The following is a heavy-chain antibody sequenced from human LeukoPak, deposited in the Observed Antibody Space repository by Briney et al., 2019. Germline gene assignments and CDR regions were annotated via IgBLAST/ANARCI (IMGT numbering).Heavy chain of an antibody. J-gene: IGHJ4*02. CDR1: GFTFSSYS. CDR2: ISSSSSTI. V-gene: IGHV3-48*04. Sequence: GGSLRLSCAASGFTFSSYSMNWVRQAPGKGLEWISYISSSSSTIYYADSVKGRFTISRDNAKNSLYLQMNSLRAEDTAVYYCARDTLFDYWGQGTLVTVSS. CDR3: ARDTLFDY.